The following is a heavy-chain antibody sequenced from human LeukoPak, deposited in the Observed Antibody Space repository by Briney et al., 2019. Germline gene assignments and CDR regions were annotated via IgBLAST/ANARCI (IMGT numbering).Heavy chain of an antibody. J-gene: IGHJ4*02. CDR3: ARGFTVTSRYFDY. D-gene: IGHD4-11*01. CDR2: INHSGST. V-gene: IGHV4-34*01. Sequence: SETLSLTCAVYGGSFSVYYWSWIRQPPGKGLEWIGEINHSGSTNYNPSLKSRVTISVDTSKNQFSLKLSSVTAADTAVYYCARGFTVTSRYFDYWGQGTLVTVSS. CDR1: GGSFSVYY.